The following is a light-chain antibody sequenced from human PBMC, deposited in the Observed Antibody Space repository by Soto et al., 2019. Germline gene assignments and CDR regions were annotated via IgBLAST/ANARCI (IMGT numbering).Light chain of an antibody. CDR1: QSVLYSSNNKNY. Sequence: DIVMTQSPDSLAVSLGERATINCKSSQSVLYSSNNKNYLAWYQQKPGQPPKLLIYWASTRESGVPDRFSGSGSGTDFTLXISSLQAEDVAVYYCQQYYSTPPYTFGQGTKLEIK. CDR2: WAS. V-gene: IGKV4-1*01. CDR3: QQYYSTPPYT. J-gene: IGKJ2*01.